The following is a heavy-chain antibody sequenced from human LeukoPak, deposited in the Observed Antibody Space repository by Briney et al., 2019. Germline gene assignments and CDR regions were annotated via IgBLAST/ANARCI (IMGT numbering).Heavy chain of an antibody. J-gene: IGHJ4*02. D-gene: IGHD1-26*01. CDR3: AKDRWIVGGSLDY. V-gene: IGHV3-23*01. CDR2: ISGSGGNT. Sequence: GRSLRLSCAASGFTFRSYAMSWVPHAPGKGVEWVSAISGSGGNTYYADAVKGRFTISRDNSKNTLYLQMNSLRAEDTAVYYCAKDRWIVGGSLDYWGQGTLVTVSS. CDR1: GFTFRSYA.